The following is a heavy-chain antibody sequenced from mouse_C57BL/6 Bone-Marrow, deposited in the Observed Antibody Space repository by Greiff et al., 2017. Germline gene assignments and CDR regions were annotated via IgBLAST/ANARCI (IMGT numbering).Heavy chain of an antibody. V-gene: IGHV14-3*01. CDR3: ARDLLLRSGRFAY. CDR1: GFNIKNTY. CDR2: IDPANGNT. J-gene: IGHJ3*01. D-gene: IGHD1-1*01. Sequence: EVKLQQSVAELVRPGASVKLSCTASGFNIKNTYMHWVKQRPEQGLEWIGRIDPANGNTKYAPKFQGKATITADTSSNTAYLQLSSLTSEDTAIYYCARDLLLRSGRFAYWGQGTLVTVSA.